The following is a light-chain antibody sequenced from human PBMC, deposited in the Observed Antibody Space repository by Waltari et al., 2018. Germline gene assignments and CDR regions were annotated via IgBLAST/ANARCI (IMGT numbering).Light chain of an antibody. CDR3: QSYDSSNPWV. CDR2: EDN. Sequence: NFMLTQPHSVSESPGKTVTISCTRSSGSIASNYVQWYQQRPGSSPTTVIYEDNQRPCGAPDPFSCSIDSSSNSASLTISGRKTEDEADYYCQSYDSSNPWVFGGGTKLTVL. V-gene: IGLV6-57*01. J-gene: IGLJ3*02. CDR1: SGSIASNY.